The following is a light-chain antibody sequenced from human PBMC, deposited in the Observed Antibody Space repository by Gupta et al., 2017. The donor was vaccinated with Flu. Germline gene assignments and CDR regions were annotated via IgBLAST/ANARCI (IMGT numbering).Light chain of an antibody. CDR1: NIGSKS. CDR2: DDS. V-gene: IGLV3-21*02. Sequence: SYVLTQPPSVSVAPGQTARITCGGNNIGSKSVHWYQQKPGQAPVLVVYDDSDRPSGTPERFSGSNSGNTATLTISRVEAGDEAGYYCQVWDSSSDHTVFGGGTKLTVL. CDR3: QVWDSSSDHTV. J-gene: IGLJ3*02.